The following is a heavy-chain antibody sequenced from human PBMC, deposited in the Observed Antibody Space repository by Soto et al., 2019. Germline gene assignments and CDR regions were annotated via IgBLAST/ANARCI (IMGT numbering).Heavy chain of an antibody. CDR3: AREAAGTTYYYYYYMDV. CDR1: GFTFSSYG. J-gene: IGHJ6*03. Sequence: QVQLVESGGGVVQPGRSLRLSCAASGFTFSSYGMHWVRQAPGKGLEWVAVIWYDGSNKYYADSVKGRFTISRDNSKNTLYLQMNSLSAEDTAVYYCAREAAGTTYYYYYYMDVWGKGTTVTVSS. D-gene: IGHD1-1*01. CDR2: IWYDGSNK. V-gene: IGHV3-33*01.